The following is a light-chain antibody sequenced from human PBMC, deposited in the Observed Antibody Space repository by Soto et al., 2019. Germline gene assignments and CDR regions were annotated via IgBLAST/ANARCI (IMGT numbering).Light chain of an antibody. CDR2: LAS. Sequence: EIVLTQSPATLSSFPGDRVTLSCRASQAVNTRLAWYQHKPGQAPRLLIYLASNRAAGVPARSSGSGSGTDFTLTISNVEPEDFAVYDCHQRQSWPRTFGQGTTVDIK. CDR1: QAVNTR. V-gene: IGKV3-11*01. CDR3: HQRQSWPRT. J-gene: IGKJ1*01.